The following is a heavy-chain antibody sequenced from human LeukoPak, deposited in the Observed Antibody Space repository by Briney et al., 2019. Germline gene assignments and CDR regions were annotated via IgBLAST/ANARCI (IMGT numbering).Heavy chain of an antibody. CDR1: GYTFTGYF. CDR3: ARANMVRGVGLFFDRNWFDP. J-gene: IGHJ5*02. D-gene: IGHD3-10*01. V-gene: IGHV1-2*02. CDR2: INPNSGDT. Sequence: ASVKVSCKASGYTFTGYFIHWVRQAPGQGLEWMGWINPNSGDTNYAQNFQGRVTMTRDTSISTAYMELSRLRSDDTAVYYCARANMVRGVGLFFDRNWFDPWGQGTLVTVSS.